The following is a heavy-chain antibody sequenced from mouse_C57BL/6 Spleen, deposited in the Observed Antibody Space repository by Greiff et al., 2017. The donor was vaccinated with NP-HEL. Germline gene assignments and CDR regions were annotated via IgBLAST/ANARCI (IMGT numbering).Heavy chain of an antibody. CDR2: IDPSDSYT. CDR3: ASHYYGSIAWFAY. V-gene: IGHV1-50*01. Sequence: VQLQQPGAELVKPGASVKLSCKASGYTFTSYWMQWVKQRPGQGLEWIGEIDPSDSYTNYNQKFKGKATLTVDTSSSTAYMQLSSLTSEDSAVYYCASHYYGSIAWFAYWGQGTLVTVSA. CDR1: GYTFTSYW. D-gene: IGHD1-1*01. J-gene: IGHJ3*01.